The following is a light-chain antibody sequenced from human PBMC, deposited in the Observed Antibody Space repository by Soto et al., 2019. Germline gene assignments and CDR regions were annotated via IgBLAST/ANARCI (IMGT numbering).Light chain of an antibody. CDR1: QGIRNY. CDR2: AAY. V-gene: IGKV1-39*01. CDR3: KQNNSTPWT. Sequence: DIQMTQSPSSLSASVSYRVTIPSPASQGIRNYLDWYQLKPGKAHKRLIYAAYSLQSGVPSRFSGSGSGTDFSLTIRGLQPEDFATYHCKQNNSTPWTFGQGTKVDIK. J-gene: IGKJ1*01.